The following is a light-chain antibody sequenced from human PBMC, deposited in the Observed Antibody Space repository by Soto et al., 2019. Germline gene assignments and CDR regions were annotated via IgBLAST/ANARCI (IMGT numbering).Light chain of an antibody. CDR2: DGS. CDR3: QQYDDRPIT. J-gene: IGKJ5*01. Sequence: DIQMTQSPSSLSASVGDRVTITCQASQDISKYVNWYQQKPGTAPKLLIYDGSNVQLGVPSRFSGSGSGTDFTLTISSLQPEDFATYFCQQYDDRPITFGLGTRLEI. CDR1: QDISKY. V-gene: IGKV1-33*01.